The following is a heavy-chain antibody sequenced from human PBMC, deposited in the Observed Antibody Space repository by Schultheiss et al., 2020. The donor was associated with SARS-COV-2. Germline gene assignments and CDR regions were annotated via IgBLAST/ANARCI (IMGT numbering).Heavy chain of an antibody. CDR1: GFTFSSYA. D-gene: IGHD4-17*01. Sequence: GGSLRLSCAASGFTFSSYAMSWVRQAPGKGLEWVSAISGSGGSTYYADSVKGRFTISRDNSKNTLYLQMNRLRAEDTAVYYCASNYGDYVYYGMDVWGQGTTVTVSS. V-gene: IGHV3-23*01. CDR3: ASNYGDYVYYGMDV. J-gene: IGHJ6*02. CDR2: ISGSGGST.